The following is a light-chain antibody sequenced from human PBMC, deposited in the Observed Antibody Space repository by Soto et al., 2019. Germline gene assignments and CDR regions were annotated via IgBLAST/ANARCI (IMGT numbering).Light chain of an antibody. Sequence: EIVLTQSPGTLSLSPGERATLPCRASQTVSSTYLAWYQQKPGQPPRLLIYDASSRATGIPDRFSGSGSGTDFTLTISRLEPEDFAVYYCQHYGTSPHFGGGTKVEIK. CDR2: DAS. V-gene: IGKV3-20*01. CDR1: QTVSSTY. CDR3: QHYGTSPH. J-gene: IGKJ4*01.